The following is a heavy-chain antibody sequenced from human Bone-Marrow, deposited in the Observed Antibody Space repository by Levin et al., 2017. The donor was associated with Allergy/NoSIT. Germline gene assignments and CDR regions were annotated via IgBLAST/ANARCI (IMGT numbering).Heavy chain of an antibody. D-gene: IGHD5-12*01. CDR3: ARANIVATTDNWFDP. Sequence: PGGSLRLSCAASGFTFSDYYMSWIRQAPGKGLEWVSYISSSGSTIYYADSVKGRFTISRDNAKNSLYLQMNSLRAEDTAVYYCARANIVATTDNWFDPWGQGTLVTVSS. CDR2: ISSSGSTI. J-gene: IGHJ5*02. CDR1: GFTFSDYY. V-gene: IGHV3-11*01.